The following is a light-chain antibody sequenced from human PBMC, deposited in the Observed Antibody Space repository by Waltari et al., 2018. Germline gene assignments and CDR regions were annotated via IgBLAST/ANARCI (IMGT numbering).Light chain of an antibody. CDR1: SSNHGAGYD. CDR2: GTS. CDR3: QSYDTSLSVV. J-gene: IGLJ2*01. Sequence: QSVLTQPPSLSGAPGQRVSTSCTGSSSNHGAGYDVPWNQQHPGKAPKPLIYGTSPRPPGVPDRFFGSQSGTSASLAITALQAEDEAEYYCQSYDTSLSVVFGGGTKLTVL. V-gene: IGLV1-40*01.